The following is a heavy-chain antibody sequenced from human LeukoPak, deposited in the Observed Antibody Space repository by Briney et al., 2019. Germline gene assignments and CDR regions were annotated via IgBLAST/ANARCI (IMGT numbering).Heavy chain of an antibody. Sequence: ASVKVSCKASGYTFTSYGISWVRQAPGQGLEWMGWISAYNGNTNYAQKLQGRVTMTTDTSTSTAYMELRSLRSDDTAVYYCARDLGASHPWPEDDYYYYYGMDVWGQGTTVTVSS. CDR1: GYTFTSYG. CDR2: ISAYNGNT. D-gene: IGHD3-16*01. J-gene: IGHJ6*02. CDR3: ARDLGASHPWPEDDYYYYYGMDV. V-gene: IGHV1-18*01.